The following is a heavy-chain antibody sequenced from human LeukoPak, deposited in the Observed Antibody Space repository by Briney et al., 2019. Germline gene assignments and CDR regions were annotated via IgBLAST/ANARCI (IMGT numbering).Heavy chain of an antibody. J-gene: IGHJ3*02. CDR3: ARDASQELLLYAFDI. Sequence: GASVKVSCKASGYTFTGYYMHWVRQAPGQGLEWMGGIIPIFGTANYAQKFQGRVTITADESTSTAYMELSSLRSEDTAVYYCARDASQELLLYAFDIWGQGTMVTVSS. D-gene: IGHD1-26*01. CDR2: IIPIFGTA. CDR1: GYTFTGYY. V-gene: IGHV1-69*13.